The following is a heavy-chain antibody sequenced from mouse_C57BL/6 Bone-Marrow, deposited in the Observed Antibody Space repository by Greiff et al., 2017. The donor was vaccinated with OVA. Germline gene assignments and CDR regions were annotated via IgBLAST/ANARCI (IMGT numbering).Heavy chain of an antibody. V-gene: IGHV3-1*01. Sequence: EVHLVESGPGMVKPSQSLSLTCTVTGYSITSGYDWHWIRHFPGNKLEWMGYISYSGSTNYNPSLKSRISITHDTSKNHFFLKLNSVTTEDTATYYCARGWVSTGYYFDYWGQGTTLTVSS. J-gene: IGHJ2*01. CDR1: GYSITSGYD. D-gene: IGHD4-1*01. CDR2: ISYSGST. CDR3: ARGWVSTGYYFDY.